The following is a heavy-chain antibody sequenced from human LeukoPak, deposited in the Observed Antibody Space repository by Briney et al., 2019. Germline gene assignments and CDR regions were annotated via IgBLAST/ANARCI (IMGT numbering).Heavy chain of an antibody. D-gene: IGHD4-17*01. J-gene: IGHJ4*02. CDR3: ARDKEPFMTTVTPGY. CDR1: GYTFTSYY. Sequence: ASVKVSCKASGYTFTSYYMHWVRQAPGQGLEWMVIINPSGGSTSYAQKFQGRVTMTRDTSTSTVYMELSSLRSEDTAVYYCARDKEPFMTTVTPGYWGQGTLVTVSS. V-gene: IGHV1-46*03. CDR2: INPSGGST.